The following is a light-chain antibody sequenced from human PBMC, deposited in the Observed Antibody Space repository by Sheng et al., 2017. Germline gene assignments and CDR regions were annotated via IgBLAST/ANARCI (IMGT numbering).Light chain of an antibody. CDR1: SSDVGSYNL. V-gene: IGLV2-23*01. J-gene: IGLJ1*01. CDR3: CSYAGSSTYV. Sequence: QSALTQPASVSGSPGQSITISCTGTSSDVGSYNLVSWYQQHPAKAPKLMIYEGSKRPSGVSNRFSGSKSANTASLTISGLQAEDEADYYCCSYAGSSTYVFGTGTKVTVL. CDR2: EGS.